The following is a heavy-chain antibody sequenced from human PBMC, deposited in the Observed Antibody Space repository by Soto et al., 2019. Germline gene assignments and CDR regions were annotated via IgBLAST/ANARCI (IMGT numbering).Heavy chain of an antibody. J-gene: IGHJ4*02. CDR1: GFTFSSYS. D-gene: IGHD4-17*01. CDR3: ARAFSTLIMTSVPLDY. V-gene: IGHV3-48*02. Sequence: PGGSLRLSCAASGFTFSSYSMNWVRQAPGKGLEWISYISSSSNIIYYADSVKGRFTISRDNAKNSLYLQMNSLRDEDTAVYYCARAFSTLIMTSVPLDYWGQGTLVTVSS. CDR2: ISSSSNII.